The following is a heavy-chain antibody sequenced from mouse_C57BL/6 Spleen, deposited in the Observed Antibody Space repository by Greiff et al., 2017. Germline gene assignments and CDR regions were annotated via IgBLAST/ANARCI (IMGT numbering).Heavy chain of an antibody. Sequence: DVQLQESGPGMVKPSQSLSLTCTVTGYSITSGYDWHWIRHFPGNKLEWMGYISYSGSTNYNPSLKSRISITHDTSKNHFYLKLNSVTTEDTATYYCAREGYAMDYWGQGTSVTVSS. J-gene: IGHJ4*01. CDR3: AREGYAMDY. CDR1: GYSITSGYD. CDR2: ISYSGST. V-gene: IGHV3-1*01.